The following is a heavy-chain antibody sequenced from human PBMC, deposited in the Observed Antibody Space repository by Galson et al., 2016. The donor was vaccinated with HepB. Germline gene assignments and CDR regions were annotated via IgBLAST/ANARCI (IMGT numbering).Heavy chain of an antibody. Sequence: SLRLSCAASGFTFSSYAMHWVRQAPGKGVEYVSSISSNGDSTYYTDSVKGRFTISRDNSKNTLNLQMSSLRAEDTAVYYCARVRSSWYYFDYWCQETLVTVSS. V-gene: IGHV3-64D*06. CDR2: ISSNGDST. CDR3: ARVRSSWYYFDY. CDR1: GFTFSSYA. D-gene: IGHD6-13*01. J-gene: IGHJ4*02.